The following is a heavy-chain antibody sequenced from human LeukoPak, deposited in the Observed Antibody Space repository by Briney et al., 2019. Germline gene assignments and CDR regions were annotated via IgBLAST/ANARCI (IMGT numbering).Heavy chain of an antibody. CDR2: IYHSGST. V-gene: IGHV4-38-2*01. D-gene: IGHD3-3*02. J-gene: IGHJ4*02. CDR1: GYPVSSDYY. CDR3: ARHIWVTGVTYYFDY. Sequence: SETLSLTCVVSGYPVSSDYYWGWIRQPPGQGLEWIGTIYHSGSTYYNPSLKSRVTISVDTSKSQFSLKLSSVTAATTAIYCCARHIWVTGVTYYFDYWGQGTLVTVSS.